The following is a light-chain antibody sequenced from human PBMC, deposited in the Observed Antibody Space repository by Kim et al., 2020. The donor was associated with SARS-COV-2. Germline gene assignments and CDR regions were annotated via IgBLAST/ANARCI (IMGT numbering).Light chain of an antibody. J-gene: IGKJ4*01. CDR1: QNIDTY. CDR3: QQRNSWPPAVT. CDR2: DAS. Sequence: PGDRATLSCRASQNIDTYLAWYQQRPGQAPMLLVYDASNRATGVPDRFSGSGSGTDFTLTISSLEPEDFSIYYCQQRNSWPPAVTFGGGTKVDIK. V-gene: IGKV3-11*01.